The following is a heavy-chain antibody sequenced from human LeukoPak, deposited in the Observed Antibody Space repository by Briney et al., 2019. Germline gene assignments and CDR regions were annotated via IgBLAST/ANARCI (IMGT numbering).Heavy chain of an antibody. CDR3: ARDPRNVGLAP. Sequence: GGSLRLSCAASGFTFSNYWMHWVRQVPGKGLVWVSHINSDESSTTYADVVKGRFTMSRDNVKNTLYLQMNSLRVEDTAVYYCARDPRNVGLAPWGQGTLVTVSS. J-gene: IGHJ5*02. V-gene: IGHV3-74*03. CDR1: GFTFSNYW. D-gene: IGHD2-15*01. CDR2: INSDESST.